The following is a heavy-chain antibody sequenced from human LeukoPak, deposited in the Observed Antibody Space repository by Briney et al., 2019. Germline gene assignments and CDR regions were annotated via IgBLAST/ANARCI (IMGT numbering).Heavy chain of an antibody. CDR3: ARLDVDSDFYYFMDV. CDR1: GGSMNYY. J-gene: IGHJ6*03. V-gene: IGHV4-59*01. D-gene: IGHD5-12*01. CDR2: IYHSGHT. Sequence: PSETLSLTCTVSGGSMNYYWSWVRQPLGKGLEWIGYIYHSGHTYYNPSFQSRVSISLDTSNNRFSLKLASVTAADTAVYYCARLDVDSDFYYFMDVWGEGTTVAAS.